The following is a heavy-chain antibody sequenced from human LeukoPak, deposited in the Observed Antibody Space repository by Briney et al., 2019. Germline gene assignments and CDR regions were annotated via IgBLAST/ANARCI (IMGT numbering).Heavy chain of an antibody. D-gene: IGHD3-10*01. Sequence: ASVKVSCKASGYTFTSYGISWVRQAPGQGLEWMGWISAYNGNTNYAQKLQGRVTMTTDTSTSTAYMELRSLRSEDTAVYYCARNGGITMVRGVIPYYYYYGMDVWGQGTTVTVSS. CDR2: ISAYNGNT. V-gene: IGHV1-18*01. CDR1: GYTFTSYG. J-gene: IGHJ6*02. CDR3: ARNGGITMVRGVIPYYYYYGMDV.